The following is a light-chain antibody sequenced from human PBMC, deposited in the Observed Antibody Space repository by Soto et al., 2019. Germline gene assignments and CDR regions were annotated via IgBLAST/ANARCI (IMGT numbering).Light chain of an antibody. CDR1: SSNIGSNT. CDR3: AAWDGSLTGPV. Sequence: QSVLTQPPSASGTPGQRVTISCSGSSSNIGSNTVTWYQQLPGTAPKLLIYTNHQRPSGVPDRFSGSKSGTSASLAISGLQSEDEADYYCAAWDGSLTGPVFGGGTKLTVL. V-gene: IGLV1-44*01. CDR2: TNH. J-gene: IGLJ3*02.